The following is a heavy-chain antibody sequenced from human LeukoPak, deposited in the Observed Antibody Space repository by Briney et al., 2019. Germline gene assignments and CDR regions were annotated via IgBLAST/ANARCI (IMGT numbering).Heavy chain of an antibody. CDR3: ARGGVVVTAMAFDL. V-gene: IGHV3-74*01. Sequence: GGSLRLSYAASGVTFSSYWMHWVRQAPGKGLVWVSRINSDGSSTSYADSVKGRFTISRDNAKNTLYLQMNSLRAEDTAVYYCARGGVVVTAMAFDLWGRGTLVTVSS. D-gene: IGHD2-21*02. J-gene: IGHJ2*01. CDR1: GVTFSSYW. CDR2: INSDGSST.